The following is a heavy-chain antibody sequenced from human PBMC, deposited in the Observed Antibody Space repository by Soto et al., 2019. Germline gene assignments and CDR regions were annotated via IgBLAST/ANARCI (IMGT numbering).Heavy chain of an antibody. CDR3: AKDQMVGGVMPGQIDY. V-gene: IGHV3-30*18. J-gene: IGHJ4*02. CDR2: ISYDGSNK. CDR1: GFTFSSYG. Sequence: PGGSQRLSCAASGFTFSSYGMHWVRQAPGKGLEWVAVISYDGSNKYYADSVKGRFTISRDNSKNTLYLQMNSLRAEDTAVYYCAKDQMVGGVMPGQIDYWGQGTLVTVSS. D-gene: IGHD3-16*01.